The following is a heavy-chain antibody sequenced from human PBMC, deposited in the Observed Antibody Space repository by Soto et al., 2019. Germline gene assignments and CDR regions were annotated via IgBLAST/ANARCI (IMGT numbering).Heavy chain of an antibody. V-gene: IGHV3-23*01. J-gene: IGHJ3*01. D-gene: IGHD1-7*01. Sequence: EVQLLESGGGLVQPGGSLRLSCAASGFTFRSYAMNWVRQAPGKGLEWVSAISGSAGSTYYADSVKGRFTISRDTSKNTLYLLMNIMRADDTAVYYCAKGNSWSPALVLDLWVQGTMVTVSS. CDR1: GFTFRSYA. CDR3: AKGNSWSPALVLDL. CDR2: ISGSAGST.